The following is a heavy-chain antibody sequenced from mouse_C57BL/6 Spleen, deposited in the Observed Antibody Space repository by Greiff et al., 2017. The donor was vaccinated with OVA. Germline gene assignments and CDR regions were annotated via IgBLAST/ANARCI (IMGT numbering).Heavy chain of an antibody. J-gene: IGHJ4*01. CDR2: IDPSDSYT. CDR1: GYTFTSYW. D-gene: IGHD1-1*01. Sequence: QVQLQQPGAELVKPGASVKLSCKASGYTFTSYWMQWVKQRPGQGLEWIGEIDPSDSYTNYNQKFKGKATLTVDTSSSTAYMQLSSLTSEDTAVYYCARQGGSSFMGYRGQGTSVTVSS. V-gene: IGHV1-50*01. CDR3: ARQGGSSFMGY.